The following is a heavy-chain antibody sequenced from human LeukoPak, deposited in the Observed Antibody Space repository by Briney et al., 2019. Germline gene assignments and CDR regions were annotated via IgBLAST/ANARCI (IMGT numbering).Heavy chain of an antibody. Sequence: ASVKVSCKASGGTFSSSAISWVRQAPGQGLEWMGGIIPIFGTANYAQKFQGRVTITADESTSTAYMELSSLRSDDTAVYYCARDRITMVRGVITNYGMDVWGQGTTVTVSS. V-gene: IGHV1-69*13. CDR3: ARDRITMVRGVITNYGMDV. J-gene: IGHJ6*02. CDR1: GGTFSSSA. D-gene: IGHD3-10*01. CDR2: IIPIFGTA.